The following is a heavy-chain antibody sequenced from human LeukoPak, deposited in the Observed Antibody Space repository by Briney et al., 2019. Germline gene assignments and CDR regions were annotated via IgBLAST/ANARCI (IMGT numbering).Heavy chain of an antibody. CDR1: GGTFGSYA. D-gene: IGHD1-26*01. J-gene: IGHJ4*02. V-gene: IGHV1-69*04. CDR3: ARGGQWELLEY. Sequence: ASVKVSCKASGGTFGSYAISWVRQAPGQGLEWMGRIIPILGIANYAQKFQGRVTITADKSTSTAYMELSSLRSEDTAVYYCARGGQWELLEYWGQGTLVTVSS. CDR2: IIPILGIA.